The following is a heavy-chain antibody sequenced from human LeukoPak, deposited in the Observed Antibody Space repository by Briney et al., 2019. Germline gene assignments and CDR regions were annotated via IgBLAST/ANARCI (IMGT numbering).Heavy chain of an antibody. J-gene: IGHJ5*01. CDR1: GFTFDEHA. V-gene: IGHV3-43D*03. CDR2: INWDATAA. D-gene: IGHD3-9*01. CDR3: AKDYDVLTGAVDS. Sequence: SGGSLRLSCAASGFTFDEHAMHWVRQPPGKPLEWVSLINWDATAAYYADSVKGRFTVSRDNHKNSLSLQMNSLRPEDTALYYCAKDYDVLTGAVDSWGHGTLVTVSS.